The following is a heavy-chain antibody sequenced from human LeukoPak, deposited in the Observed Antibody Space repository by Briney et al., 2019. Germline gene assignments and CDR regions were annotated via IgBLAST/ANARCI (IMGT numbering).Heavy chain of an antibody. V-gene: IGHV1-18*01. J-gene: IGHJ6*02. CDR2: ISAYNGNT. CDR1: GYTFTSYG. CDR3: AREEAYYDSSGYYYDYYYYYGMDV. Sequence: GASVKVSCKASGYTFTSYGISWVRQAPGQGLEWMGWISAYNGNTNYAQKLQGRVTMTTDTSTSTAYMELRSLGSDDTAVYYCAREEAYYDSSGYYYDYYYYYGMDVWGQGTTVTVSS. D-gene: IGHD3-22*01.